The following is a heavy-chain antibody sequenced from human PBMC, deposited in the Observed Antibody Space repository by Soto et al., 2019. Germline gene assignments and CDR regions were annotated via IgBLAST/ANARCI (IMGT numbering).Heavy chain of an antibody. CDR3: ASGLQEWYFQH. CDR1: GGSISSGDYY. V-gene: IGHV4-30-4*01. D-gene: IGHD4-4*01. CDR2: IYYSGST. Sequence: SETLSLTCTVSGGSISSGDYYWSWIRQPPGKGLEWIGYIYYSGSTYYNPSLKSRVTISVDTSKNQFSLKLSSVTAADTAVYYCASGLQEWYFQHWGQGTLVTVAS. J-gene: IGHJ1*01.